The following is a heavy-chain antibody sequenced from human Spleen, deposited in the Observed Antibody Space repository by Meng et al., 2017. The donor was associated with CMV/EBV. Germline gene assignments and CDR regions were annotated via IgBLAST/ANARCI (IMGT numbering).Heavy chain of an antibody. CDR3: ARKRLTLDGGVRSDYFDY. Sequence: SETLSLTCTVSGGSISSADFYWSWIRQPPGKGLEWIGYIYYSGTTNYNPSLKSRVTISVDTSKNQFSLDLSSVTAADMAVYYCARKRLTLDGGVRSDYFDYWGQGILVTVSS. V-gene: IGHV4-61*08. CDR1: GGSISSADFY. J-gene: IGHJ4*02. D-gene: IGHD3-10*01. CDR2: IYYSGTT.